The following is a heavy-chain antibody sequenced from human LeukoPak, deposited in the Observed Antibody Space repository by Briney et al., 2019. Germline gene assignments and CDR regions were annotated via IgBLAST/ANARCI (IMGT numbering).Heavy chain of an antibody. V-gene: IGHV3-74*01. CDR1: EFTLSNYW. J-gene: IGHJ6*04. CDR3: ARDLHGSRDV. D-gene: IGHD3-10*01. CDR2: INPDATTT. Sequence: EGSLRLSCADSEFTLSNYWVHWVRQAPGKGLEWVSRINPDATTTNYADSVKGRFTISRDNAKNTLYLQMDSLRAEDTAVYYCARDLHGSRDVWGKGTTVTVSS.